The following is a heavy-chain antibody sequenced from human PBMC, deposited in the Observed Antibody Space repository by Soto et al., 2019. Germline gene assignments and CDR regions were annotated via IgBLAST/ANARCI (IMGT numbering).Heavy chain of an antibody. V-gene: IGHV3-30*18. CDR3: AKEYRGRDGYNDFDY. CDR2: ISYDGSNK. J-gene: IGHJ4*02. Sequence: QVQLVESGGGVVQPGRSLRLSCAASGFTFSSYGMHWVRQAPGKGLEWVAVISYDGSNKYYADSVKGRFTISRDNSKNTLYLQMNSLIAEDTAVYYCAKEYRGRDGYNDFDYWGQGTQVTVSS. D-gene: IGHD5-12*01. CDR1: GFTFSSYG.